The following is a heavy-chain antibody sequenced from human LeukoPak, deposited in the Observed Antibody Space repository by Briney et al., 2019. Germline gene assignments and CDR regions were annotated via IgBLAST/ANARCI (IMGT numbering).Heavy chain of an antibody. V-gene: IGHV4-59*01. D-gene: IGHD3-22*01. CDR2: IYYSGST. CDR1: GGSISSYY. CDR3: ARDQRYYYDSSGYPVRYFDY. Sequence: PSETLSLTCTVSGGSISSYYWSWIRQPPGKGREWIGYIYYSGSTNYNPSLKSRVTISVDTSKNQCSLKLSSVTAADTAVYYCARDQRYYYDSSGYPVRYFDYWGQGTLVTVSS. J-gene: IGHJ4*02.